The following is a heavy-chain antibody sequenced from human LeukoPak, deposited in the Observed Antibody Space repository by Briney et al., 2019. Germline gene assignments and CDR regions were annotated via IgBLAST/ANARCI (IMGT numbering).Heavy chain of an antibody. Sequence: PSETLSLTCAVYGGSFSGYYWSWIRQPPGKGLEWIGEINHSGSTNYNPSLKRRVTISVDTSKNQFSLKLSSVTAADTAVYYCARSGRWLQLLDYWGQGTLVTVSS. CDR1: GGSFSGYY. D-gene: IGHD5-24*01. CDR2: INHSGST. CDR3: ARSGRWLQLLDY. J-gene: IGHJ4*02. V-gene: IGHV4-34*01.